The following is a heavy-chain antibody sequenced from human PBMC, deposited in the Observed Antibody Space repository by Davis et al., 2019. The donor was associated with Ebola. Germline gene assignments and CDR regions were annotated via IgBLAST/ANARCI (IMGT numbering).Heavy chain of an antibody. V-gene: IGHV1-46*01. Sequence: AASVKVSCKASGYTFTRYYIHWVRQAPGQGLEWMGIINPSGGSTSYAQKFQGRVTMTRDTSTSTVYMELSSLRSEDTAVYYCARDGEVLERRVGAFDIWGQGTMVTVSS. D-gene: IGHD1-1*01. CDR1: GYTFTRYY. J-gene: IGHJ3*02. CDR2: INPSGGST. CDR3: ARDGEVLERRVGAFDI.